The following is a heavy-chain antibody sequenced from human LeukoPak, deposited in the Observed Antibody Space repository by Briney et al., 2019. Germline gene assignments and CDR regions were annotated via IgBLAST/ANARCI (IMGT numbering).Heavy chain of an antibody. D-gene: IGHD3-10*01. J-gene: IGHJ6*03. Sequence: GGSLRLSCAASGFTVSSNYMSWVRQAPGKGLEWVSVNYSGGSTYYADSVKGRFTISRDNSKNQLYLQMNSLRAEDTAVYYCASGSGSYRTPYYYMDVWGTGTTVTVSS. V-gene: IGHV3-53*01. CDR1: GFTVSSNY. CDR3: ASGSGSYRTPYYYMDV. CDR2: NYSGGST.